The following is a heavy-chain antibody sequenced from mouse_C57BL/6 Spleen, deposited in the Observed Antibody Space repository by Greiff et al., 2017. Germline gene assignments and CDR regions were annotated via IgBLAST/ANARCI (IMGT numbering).Heavy chain of an antibody. J-gene: IGHJ1*03. CDR2: IYPGSGST. V-gene: IGHV1-55*01. CDR3: ARGNWYFDV. CDR1: GYTFTSYW. Sequence: QVQLQQPGAELVKPGASVKMSCKASGYTFTSYWLTWVKQRPGQGLEWIGDIYPGSGSTNYNEKFKSKATLTVDTSSSTAYMPLSRLTSEDSAVYYCARGNWYFDVWGTGTTVTVSS.